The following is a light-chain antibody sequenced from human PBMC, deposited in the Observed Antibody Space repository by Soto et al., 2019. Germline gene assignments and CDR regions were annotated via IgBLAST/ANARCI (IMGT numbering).Light chain of an antibody. CDR2: HAS. CDR1: QNITNN. J-gene: IGKJ5*01. CDR3: QQYYGLPPLT. V-gene: IGKV1-33*01. Sequence: DIQMTQSPSTLPASVGDRVTITCRASQNITNNLSWYQQKPGKAPNLLIYHASKLAKGVTSRFSGSGSGTDFSFIITSLQREDLATYYCQQYYGLPPLTFGQGTRLEIK.